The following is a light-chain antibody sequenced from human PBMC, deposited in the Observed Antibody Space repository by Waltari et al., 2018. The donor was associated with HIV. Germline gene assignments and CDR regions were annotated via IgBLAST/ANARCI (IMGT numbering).Light chain of an antibody. CDR1: SSDVGGYKY. CDR3: SSYAGTNRL. Sequence: QSALTQPPSASGSPGQSVTISCTGISSDVGGYKYVSWYQHHTGKAPKLMMYEDNSRHSGVPDRFSGSKAGNTASLTVSGLQADDEADYYCSSYAGTNRLCGGGTKLTVL. J-gene: IGLJ2*01. CDR2: EDN. V-gene: IGLV2-8*01.